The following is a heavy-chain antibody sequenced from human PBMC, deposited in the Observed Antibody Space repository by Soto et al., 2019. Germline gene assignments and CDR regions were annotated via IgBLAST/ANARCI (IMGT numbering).Heavy chain of an antibody. Sequence: QVQLVESGGGVVQPGRSLRLSCAASGFTFSSYAMHWVRQAPGKGLEWVAVISYDGSNKYYADSVKGRFTISRDNSKNTLYLQMNSLRAEDTAVYYCARDPHCSSTSCYTAWFDPWGQGTLVTVSS. J-gene: IGHJ5*02. V-gene: IGHV3-30-3*01. D-gene: IGHD2-2*02. CDR2: ISYDGSNK. CDR3: ARDPHCSSTSCYTAWFDP. CDR1: GFTFSSYA.